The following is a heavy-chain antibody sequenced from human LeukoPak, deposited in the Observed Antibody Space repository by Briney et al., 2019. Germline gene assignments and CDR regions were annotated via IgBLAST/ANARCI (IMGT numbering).Heavy chain of an antibody. D-gene: IGHD3-10*01. CDR1: VGSISIYY. CDR2: IYTSGST. V-gene: IGHV4-4*07. J-gene: IGHJ6*03. CDR3: ARAIGQGVRGVLGPGYYYYYLDV. Sequence: SETLSLSCTVSVGSISIYYWSCIRQPAGKGLEWIGRIYTSGSTNYNPSLKSRVTMSVDTSKNQFSMKLSSVTAADTAVYYCARAIGQGVRGVLGPGYYYYYLDVWG.